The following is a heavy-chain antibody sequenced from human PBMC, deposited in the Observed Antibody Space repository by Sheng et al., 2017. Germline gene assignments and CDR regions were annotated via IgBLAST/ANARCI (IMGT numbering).Heavy chain of an antibody. CDR1: GFTFSSYG. D-gene: IGHD3-22*01. CDR3: AREYYYDSSGYSYYFDY. CDR2: IWYDGSNK. Sequence: QVQLVESGGGVVQPGRSLRLSCAASGFTFSSYGMHWVRQAPGKGLEWVAVIWYDGSNKYYADSVKGRFTISRDNSKNTLYLQMNSLRAEDTAVYYCAREYYYDSSGYSYYFDYWGQGTLVTVSS. J-gene: IGHJ4*02. V-gene: IGHV3-33*01.